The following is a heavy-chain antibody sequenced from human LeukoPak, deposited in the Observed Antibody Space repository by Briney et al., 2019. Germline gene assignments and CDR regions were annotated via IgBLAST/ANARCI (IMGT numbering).Heavy chain of an antibody. Sequence: PGRSLRLSCAASGFTFSSYGMHWVRQAPGKGLEWVAVIWYDGSNKYYADSVKGRFTISRDNSKNALYLEINNLRAEDTAVYYCAKDGYNYDSSGHFDYWGQGTLVTVSS. CDR2: IWYDGSNK. D-gene: IGHD3-22*01. J-gene: IGHJ4*02. CDR3: AKDGYNYDSSGHFDY. V-gene: IGHV3-33*06. CDR1: GFTFSSYG.